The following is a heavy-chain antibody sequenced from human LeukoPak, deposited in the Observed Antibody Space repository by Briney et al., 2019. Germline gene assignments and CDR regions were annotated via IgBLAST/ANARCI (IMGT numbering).Heavy chain of an antibody. V-gene: IGHV3-7*01. D-gene: IGHD1-26*01. J-gene: IGHJ4*02. CDR3: ARGGSYFGY. CDR1: GFTLSNFW. CDR2: IKQDGSEK. Sequence: PGGSLRLSCAASGFTLSNFWMSWVRQAPGKGLEWVANIKQDGSEKNYVDSVKGRFTISRDNAKNSLYLQMDSLRAEDTALYYCARGGSYFGYWGQGSLVTVSS.